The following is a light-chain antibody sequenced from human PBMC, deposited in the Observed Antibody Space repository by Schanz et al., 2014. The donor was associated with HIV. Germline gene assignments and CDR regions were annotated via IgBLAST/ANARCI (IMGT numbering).Light chain of an antibody. J-gene: IGKJ4*01. CDR1: QTVNPYS. CDR2: GAS. CDR3: QQRSTWPRS. Sequence: EIVLTQSPGSLSLFPGERATLSCRASQTVNPYSLAWYQQKRGQAPRLLIYGASTRATGIPDRFSGSASGTDFTLTISRLEPEDFAVYYCQQRSTWPRSFGGGTKVEIK. V-gene: IGKV3D-20*02.